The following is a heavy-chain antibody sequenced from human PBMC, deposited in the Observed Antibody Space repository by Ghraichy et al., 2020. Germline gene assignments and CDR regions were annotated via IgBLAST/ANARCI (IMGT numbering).Heavy chain of an antibody. CDR3: AKDRDSSGYHHFDY. J-gene: IGHJ4*02. CDR2: ISWNGGST. Sequence: GGSLRLSCAASGFSFNNYAMHWVRQAPGKGLEWVSRISWNGGSTSFADAVKGRFRISRDNSKNSLYLQMNSLRAEDTALYYCAKDRDSSGYHHFDYLGQGAQVIVSS. D-gene: IGHD3-22*01. V-gene: IGHV3-43D*04. CDR1: GFSFNNYA.